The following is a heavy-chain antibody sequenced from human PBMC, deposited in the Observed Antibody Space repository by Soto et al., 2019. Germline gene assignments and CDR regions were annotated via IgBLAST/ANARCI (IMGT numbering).Heavy chain of an antibody. J-gene: IGHJ6*02. CDR3: ATGGDSSGEFYSYGMDV. V-gene: IGHV1-46*01. CDR1: GYSFTVHY. D-gene: IGHD2-15*01. Sequence: QVQLVQSGDEVKKPGASAKVSCKASGYSFTVHYMHWVRQAPGQGFEWMGVINPAGGSTSYAQRFQGRVPMTRDTSMSRAYMELSSLRSEDTAVYFCATGGDSSGEFYSYGMDVCGQGTTVTVSS. CDR2: INPAGGST.